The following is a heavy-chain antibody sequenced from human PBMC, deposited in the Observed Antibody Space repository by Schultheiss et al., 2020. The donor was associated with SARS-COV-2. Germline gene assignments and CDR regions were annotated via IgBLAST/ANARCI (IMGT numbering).Heavy chain of an antibody. V-gene: IGHV4-61*01. CDR1: GGSVSSGSYY. Sequence: SETLSLTCTVSGGSVSSGSYYWSWIRQSPGKGLEWIGYIYYSGSTYYNPSLKSRVTISVDTSKNQFSLKLSSVTAADTAVYYCARDPYQLDDYGDYSIHYGMDVWGQGTTVTVSS. D-gene: IGHD4-17*01. CDR2: IYYSGST. CDR3: ARDPYQLDDYGDYSIHYGMDV. J-gene: IGHJ6*02.